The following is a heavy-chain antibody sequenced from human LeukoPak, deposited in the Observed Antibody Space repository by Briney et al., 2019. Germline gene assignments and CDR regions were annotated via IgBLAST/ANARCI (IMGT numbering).Heavy chain of an antibody. CDR3: ASVKYFDWYYFDY. J-gene: IGHJ4*02. CDR1: GFTFSSYA. Sequence: GGSLRLSCAASGFTFSSYAMNWVRQAPGKGLEWVSSISGIGGITYYADSVKGRFTISRDNSKNTLSLQMNSLRAEDTAIYYCASVKYFDWYYFDYWGQGTLVTVSS. D-gene: IGHD3-9*01. CDR2: ISGIGGIT. V-gene: IGHV3-23*01.